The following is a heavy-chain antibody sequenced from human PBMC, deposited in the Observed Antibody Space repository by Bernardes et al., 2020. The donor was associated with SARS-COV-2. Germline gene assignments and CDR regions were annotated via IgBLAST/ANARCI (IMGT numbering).Heavy chain of an antibody. V-gene: IGHV3-23*01. CDR3: TKGGPDGGASSWFCLQH. D-gene: IGHD6-13*01. CDR1: GFTFRNYA. CDR2: VSGSGGGT. J-gene: IGHJ1*01. Sequence: GSLRLSCAASGFTFRNYAMTWARQAPGKGLEWVSAVSGSGGGTYYADSVKGRFTISRDNSKNTVYLQMNSLRAEDTAVYYCTKGGPDGGASSWFCLQHGGQGTLVTGSS.